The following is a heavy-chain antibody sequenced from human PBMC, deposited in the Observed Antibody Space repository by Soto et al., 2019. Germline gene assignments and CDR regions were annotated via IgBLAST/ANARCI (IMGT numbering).Heavy chain of an antibody. D-gene: IGHD4-17*01. CDR1: GYSFTSYW. V-gene: IGHV5-51*01. J-gene: IGHJ4*02. Sequence: GESLKISCKGSGYSFTSYWIGWVRQMPGKGLEWMGIIYPGDSDTRYSPSFQGQVTISADKSISTAYLQWSSLKASDTAMYYCARTLIPDYGDYGEFDYWGQGTLVTVSS. CDR3: ARTLIPDYGDYGEFDY. CDR2: IYPGDSDT.